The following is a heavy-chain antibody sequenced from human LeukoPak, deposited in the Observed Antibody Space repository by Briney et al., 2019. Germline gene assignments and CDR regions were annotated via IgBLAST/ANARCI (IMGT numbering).Heavy chain of an antibody. V-gene: IGHV5-51*01. CDR1: GYSFTSYW. J-gene: IGHJ5*02. CDR2: IYPGDSDT. D-gene: IGHD2-2*02. CDR3: ARLGEYCSSTSCYRSMDDWFDP. Sequence: GESLKISCKGSGYSFTSYWIGWVRQMPGKGLEWMGIIYPGDSDTRYSPSFQGRVTISADKSISTAYLQWSSLKASDTAMYYCARLGEYCSSTSCYRSMDDWFDPWGQGTLVTVSS.